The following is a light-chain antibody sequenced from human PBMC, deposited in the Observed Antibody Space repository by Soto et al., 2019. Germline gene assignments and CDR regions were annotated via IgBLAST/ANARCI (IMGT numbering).Light chain of an antibody. CDR2: GAS. CDR1: QSVSNNY. CDR3: QQYAASPRT. J-gene: IGKJ1*01. Sequence: EIVLTQSPGTLSLSPRDRATLSCRASQSVSNNYLAWYQHRPGQAPRLLIYGASTRAPGIPYRFSGSGSGTDFTLTISRLEPEDFAVYYCQQYAASPRTFGQGIQVEV. V-gene: IGKV3-20*01.